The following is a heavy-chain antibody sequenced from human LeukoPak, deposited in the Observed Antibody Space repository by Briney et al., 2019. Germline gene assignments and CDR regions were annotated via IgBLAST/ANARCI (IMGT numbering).Heavy chain of an antibody. J-gene: IGHJ4*02. V-gene: IGHV1-2*02. CDR3: ARKGEVYGDYDY. CDR2: IFPSSGGP. Sequence: ASVKVSCKASGYTFTGYYMHWVRQAPGQGLEWMGWIFPSSGGPRYAQKFQGRVTMTRDTSISTAYMELSSLRSDDTAVYCCARKGEVYGDYDYWGQGTLDTVSS. CDR1: GYTFTGYY. D-gene: IGHD4-17*01.